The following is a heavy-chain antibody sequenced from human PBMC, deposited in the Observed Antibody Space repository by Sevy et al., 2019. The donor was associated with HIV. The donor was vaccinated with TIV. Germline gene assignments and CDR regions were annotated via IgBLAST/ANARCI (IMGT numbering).Heavy chain of an antibody. J-gene: IGHJ6*02. CDR1: GFIFSSYS. D-gene: IGHD3-3*01. CDR2: ISSSGSTI. CDR3: AGVSDPDDFWCHPLPMDG. Sequence: GGSLRLSCAASGFIFSSYSMNWVRQAPGKGLEWVSYISSSGSTIYYGDSVKGRFTISRDNAKNSLYLQMNSLRDEDTAVDYGAGVSDPDDFWCHPLPMDGWGQGTTVTVSS. V-gene: IGHV3-48*02.